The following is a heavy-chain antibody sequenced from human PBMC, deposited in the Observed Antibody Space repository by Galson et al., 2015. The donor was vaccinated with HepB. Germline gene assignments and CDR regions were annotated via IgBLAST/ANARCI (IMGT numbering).Heavy chain of an antibody. J-gene: IGHJ5*02. CDR3: AREYYDYVWGSYARAKGRYPTYNWFDP. Sequence: SLRLACAASGFTVRSYAMHWVRQAPGKGLEWVAVISYDGSNKYYADSVKGRFTIPRDNSKNTLYLQMNSLRAEDTAVYYCAREYYDYVWGSYARAKGRYPTYNWFDPWGQGTLVTVSS. CDR2: ISYDGSNK. V-gene: IGHV3-30*04. D-gene: IGHD3-16*01. CDR1: GFTVRSYA.